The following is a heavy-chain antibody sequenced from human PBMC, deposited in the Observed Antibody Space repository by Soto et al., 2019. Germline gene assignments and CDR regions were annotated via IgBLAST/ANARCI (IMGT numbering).Heavy chain of an antibody. CDR1: GGTFSSYA. D-gene: IGHD2-15*01. J-gene: IGHJ5*02. CDR2: IIPIFGTA. CDR3: ARGYCSGGSCYSDWFDP. Sequence: QVQLVQSGAEVKKPGSSVKVSCKASGGTFSSYAISWVRQAPGQGLEWMGGIIPIFGTANYAQKSQGRVTITADKSTSTAYMELSSLRSEDTAVYYCARGYCSGGSCYSDWFDPWGQGTLVTVSS. V-gene: IGHV1-69*06.